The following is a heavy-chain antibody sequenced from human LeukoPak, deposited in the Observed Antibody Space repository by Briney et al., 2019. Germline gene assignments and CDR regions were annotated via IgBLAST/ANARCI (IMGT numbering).Heavy chain of an antibody. Sequence: SGTLSLTCTVSGGSISGYYWSWIRQPPGKGLVWIGYIYYSGSTNYNPSLKSRVTISVDTSKNHFSLKLSSVTAADTAVYYCARDLRHFDIWGQGTMVTVSS. CDR1: GGSISGYY. CDR2: IYYSGST. V-gene: IGHV4-59*01. J-gene: IGHJ3*02. CDR3: ARDLRHFDI.